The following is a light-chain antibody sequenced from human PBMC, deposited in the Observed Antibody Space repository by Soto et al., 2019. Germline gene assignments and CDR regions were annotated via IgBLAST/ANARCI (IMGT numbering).Light chain of an antibody. V-gene: IGLV4-69*01. CDR1: SGHSSYA. Sequence: QPVLTQSPSASASLGASVKLTCTLSSGHSSYAIAWHQQQPEKGPRYLMKLNNKDGIPDRFSGSSSGAERYLTISSLQSEDEADYYCQTWGTGIQVFGGGTKLTVL. CDR2: LNNK. CDR3: QTWGTGIQV. J-gene: IGLJ2*01.